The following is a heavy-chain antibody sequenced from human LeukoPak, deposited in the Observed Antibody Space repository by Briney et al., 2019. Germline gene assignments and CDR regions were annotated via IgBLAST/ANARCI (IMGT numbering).Heavy chain of an antibody. J-gene: IGHJ4*02. D-gene: IGHD6-19*01. CDR3: ARGRQWLVRASPPCFDY. Sequence: SETLSLTCTVSGGSMSSYYWSWIRQPPGKGLEWIGYIYYSGSTNYNPSLKSRVTISVDTSKNQFSLKLSSVTAADTAVYYCARGRQWLVRASPPCFDYWGQGTLVTVSS. CDR2: IYYSGST. V-gene: IGHV4-59*12. CDR1: GGSMSSYY.